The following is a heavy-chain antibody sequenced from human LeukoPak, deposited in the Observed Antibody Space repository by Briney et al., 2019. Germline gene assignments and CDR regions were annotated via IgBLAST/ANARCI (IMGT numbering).Heavy chain of an antibody. Sequence: SETPSLTCTVSGGSISSSSYYWGWIRQLPGKGLEWIGSIYYSGSTYYNPSLKSRVTISVDTSKNQFSLKLSSVTAADTAVYYCARGGLLWFGELLTLDAFDIWGQGTMVTVSS. CDR3: ARGGLLWFGELLTLDAFDI. CDR1: GGSISSSSYY. J-gene: IGHJ3*02. V-gene: IGHV4-39*07. CDR2: IYYSGST. D-gene: IGHD3-10*01.